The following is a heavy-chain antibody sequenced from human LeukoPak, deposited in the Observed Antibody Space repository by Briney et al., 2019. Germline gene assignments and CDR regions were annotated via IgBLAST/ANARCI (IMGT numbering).Heavy chain of an antibody. J-gene: IGHJ5*02. V-gene: IGHV3-74*01. CDR3: ARDDAGYSYDPRGWFDP. Sequence: PGGPLRLSCAASGFTFSSYWMHWVRQAPGKGLMWVSRINSDGSSTSYADSVMGRFTISRDNAKNTLYLQMNSLRAEDTAVYYCARDDAGYSYDPRGWFDPWGQGTLVTVSS. CDR2: INSDGSST. D-gene: IGHD5-18*01. CDR1: GFTFSSYW.